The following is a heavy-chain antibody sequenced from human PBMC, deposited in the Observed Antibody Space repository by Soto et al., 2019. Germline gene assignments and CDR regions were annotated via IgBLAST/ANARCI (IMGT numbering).Heavy chain of an antibody. CDR3: AKGRAVYSSSSEGVGYVSHDY. Sequence: GGSLRLSCAASGFTFSSYGMHWVRQAPGKGLEWVAVISYDGSNKYYADSVKGRFTISRDNSKNTLYLQMNGLRAEDTAVYYCAKGRAVYSSSSEGVGYVSHDYWGQGTLVTVSS. CDR1: GFTFSSYG. CDR2: ISYDGSNK. J-gene: IGHJ4*02. D-gene: IGHD6-6*01. V-gene: IGHV3-30*18.